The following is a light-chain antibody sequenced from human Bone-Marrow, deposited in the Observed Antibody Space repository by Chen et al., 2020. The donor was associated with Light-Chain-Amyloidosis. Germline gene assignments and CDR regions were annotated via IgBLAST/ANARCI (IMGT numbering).Light chain of an antibody. CDR2: GAS. V-gene: IGKV3-20*01. Sequence: EIVLTQFPGTLSLSLGERATLSCRASQSVSSSYLAWYQQKPGQAPRLLIYGASSRATGIPDRFSGSGSGTDFTLTISRLEPEDFAVYYCQQYGSSPQTFGQGTKVEIK. CDR3: QQYGSSPQT. J-gene: IGKJ1*01. CDR1: QSVSSSY.